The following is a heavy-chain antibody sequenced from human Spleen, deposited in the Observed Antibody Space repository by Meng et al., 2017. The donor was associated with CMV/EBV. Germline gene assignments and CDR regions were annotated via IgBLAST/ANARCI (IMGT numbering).Heavy chain of an antibody. D-gene: IGHD3-10*01. CDR3: ASPLGFGESHYGMDV. V-gene: IGHV3-23*01. CDR2: ISGSGGST. CDR1: GFTFSSYA. J-gene: IGHJ6*02. Sequence: GESLKISCAASGFTFSSYAMSWVRQAPGKGLEWVSAISGSGGSTYYADSVKGRFTISRDNSKNTLYLQMNSLRAEDTAVYYCASPLGFGESHYGMDVWGQGTTVTVSS.